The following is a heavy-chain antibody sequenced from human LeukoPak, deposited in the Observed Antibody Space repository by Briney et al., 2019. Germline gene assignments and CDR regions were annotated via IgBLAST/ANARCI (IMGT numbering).Heavy chain of an antibody. CDR2: IKTYTGTP. J-gene: IGHJ4*02. V-gene: IGHV7-4-1*02. CDR1: GYTFSSYT. D-gene: IGHD5-12*01. Sequence: GASVKVSCKASGYTFSSYTLSWLRQAPGQGLEWMGWIKTYTGTPTYAQGFTGRFVFSLDSSVSTAYLQINNLKAEDIAVYYCVRQYSGYESLYFDSWGQGTLVTVSS. CDR3: VRQYSGYESLYFDS.